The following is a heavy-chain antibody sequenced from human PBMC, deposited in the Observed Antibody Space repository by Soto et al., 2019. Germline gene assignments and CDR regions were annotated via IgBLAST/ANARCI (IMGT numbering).Heavy chain of an antibody. V-gene: IGHV3-30*18. J-gene: IGHJ2*01. Sequence: VQLVESGGGVVQPGRSLRLSCAVSGFTFSSYGMHWVRQAPGKGLQWVAVISYDGSNIYYADSVKGRFTVSRDNSRNTLYLQMRSLRTEDSALYYCAKDDGLWYLELWGRGTLVTVSS. D-gene: IGHD4-17*01. CDR3: AKDDGLWYLEL. CDR1: GFTFSSYG. CDR2: ISYDGSNI.